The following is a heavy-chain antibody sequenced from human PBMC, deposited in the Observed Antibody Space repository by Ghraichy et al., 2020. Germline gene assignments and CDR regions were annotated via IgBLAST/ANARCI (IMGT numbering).Heavy chain of an antibody. Sequence: SETLSLTCAVYGGSFSDFYWSWIRQPPGKGLEWIGEINHRGSSNYNPSLKSRVTISADTSKNQFSLKLTSVTAADTAVYFCAIQTLYFNDSIAYEKGFDPWGQGTLVTVSS. CDR2: INHRGSS. J-gene: IGHJ5*02. V-gene: IGHV4-34*01. CDR3: AIQTLYFNDSIAYEKGFDP. D-gene: IGHD3-22*01. CDR1: GGSFSDFY.